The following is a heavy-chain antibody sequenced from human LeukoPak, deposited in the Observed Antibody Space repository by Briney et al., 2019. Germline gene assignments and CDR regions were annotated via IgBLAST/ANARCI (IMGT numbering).Heavy chain of an antibody. D-gene: IGHD2-2*01. Sequence: NASETLSLTCAVYGGSFSGYYWSWIRQPPGKGLEWIGEINHSGSTNYNPSLKSRVTISVDTSKNQFSLKLSSVTAADTAVYYCARVGDIVVVPAAPYWFDPWGQGTLVTVSS. CDR2: INHSGST. CDR3: ARVGDIVVVPAAPYWFDP. V-gene: IGHV4-34*01. CDR1: GGSFSGYY. J-gene: IGHJ5*02.